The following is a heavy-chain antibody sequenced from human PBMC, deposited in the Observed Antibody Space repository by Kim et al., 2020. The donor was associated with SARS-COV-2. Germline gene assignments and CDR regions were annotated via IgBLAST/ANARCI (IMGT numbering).Heavy chain of an antibody. CDR2: INPNSGGT. J-gene: IGHJ3*02. V-gene: IGHV1-2*04. Sequence: ASVKVSCKASGYTFTGYYMHWVRQAPGQGLEWMGWINPNSGGTNYAQKFLGWVTMTRDTSISTAYMELSRLRSDDTAVYYCARTLDCSSTSCTSAHDTFDIWGQGTMVTVSS. D-gene: IGHD2-2*01. CDR1: GYTFTGYY. CDR3: ARTLDCSSTSCTSAHDTFDI.